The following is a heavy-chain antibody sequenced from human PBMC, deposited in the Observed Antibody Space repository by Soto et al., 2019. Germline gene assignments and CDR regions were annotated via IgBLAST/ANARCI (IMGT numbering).Heavy chain of an antibody. V-gene: IGHV3-33*01. CDR2: IWYDGSNK. J-gene: IGHJ4*02. CDR1: GFTFSSYG. D-gene: IGHD6-6*01. Sequence: PGGSLRLSCAASGFTFSSYGMHWVRQAPGEGLEWVAVIWYDGSNKYYADSVKGRFTISRDNSKNTLYLQMNSLRAEDTAVYYCASSIAARPQHYFDYWGQGTLVTVSS. CDR3: ASSIAARPQHYFDY.